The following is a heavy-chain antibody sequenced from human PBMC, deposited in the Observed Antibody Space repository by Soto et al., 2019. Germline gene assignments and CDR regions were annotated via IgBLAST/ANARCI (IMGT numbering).Heavy chain of an antibody. Sequence: QVQLVESGGGVVQPGRSLRLSCAASGFTFSSYAMHWVRQAPGKGLEWVAVISYDGSNKYYADSVKGRFTISRDNSKNTLYLQMNSLRAEDTAVYYCARDRSSSWSSYYYYGMDVWGQGTTVTVSS. D-gene: IGHD6-13*01. J-gene: IGHJ6*02. CDR2: ISYDGSNK. CDR3: ARDRSSSWSSYYYYGMDV. CDR1: GFTFSSYA. V-gene: IGHV3-30-3*01.